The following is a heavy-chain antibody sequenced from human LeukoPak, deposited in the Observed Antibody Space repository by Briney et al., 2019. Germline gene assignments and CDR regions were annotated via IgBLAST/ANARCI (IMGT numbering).Heavy chain of an antibody. V-gene: IGHV4-39*01. J-gene: IGHJ5*02. CDR1: GGSISSSSYY. CDR2: IYHSGNT. D-gene: IGHD3-3*01. CDR3: ARQVSWSTSGGNWFDP. Sequence: SETLSLTCTVFGGSISSSSYYWGWIRQPPGKGLEWIGSIYHSGNTYHNPSFKSRVTISVDTSKNQFSLKLSSVTAADTAVYYCARQVSWSTSGGNWFDPWGQGTLVTVSS.